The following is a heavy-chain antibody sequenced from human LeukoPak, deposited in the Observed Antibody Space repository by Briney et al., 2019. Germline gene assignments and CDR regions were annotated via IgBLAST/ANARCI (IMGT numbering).Heavy chain of an antibody. CDR3: ARQPDSSGFPNY. CDR1: GYILTNNW. D-gene: IGHD3-22*01. V-gene: IGHV5-51*01. J-gene: IGHJ4*02. CDR2: IYPGDSDT. Sequence: GESLKISCKISGYILTNNWIGWVRQVPGKGLEWMGIIYPGDSDTRYSPSFQGQVTISADKSISTAYLQWSSLKASDTAMYYCARQPDSSGFPNYWGQGTLVTVSS.